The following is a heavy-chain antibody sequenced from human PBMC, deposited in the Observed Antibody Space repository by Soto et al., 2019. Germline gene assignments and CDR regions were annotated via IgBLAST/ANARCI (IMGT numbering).Heavy chain of an antibody. CDR1: GFTFSGSA. CDR2: IRSKANSYAT. D-gene: IGHD2-8*01. J-gene: IGHJ6*03. CDR3: TRHESHCTNGVCPYYYYMDV. Sequence: GGSLRLSCAASGFTFSGSAMHWVRQASGKGLEWVGRIRSKANSYATAYAASVKGRFTISRDDSKNTAYLQMNSLKTEDTAVYYCTRHESHCTNGVCPYYYYMDVWGKGTTVTVSS. V-gene: IGHV3-73*01.